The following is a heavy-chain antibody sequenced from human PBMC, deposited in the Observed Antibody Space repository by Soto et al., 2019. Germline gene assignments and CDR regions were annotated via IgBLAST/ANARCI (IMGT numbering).Heavy chain of an antibody. V-gene: IGHV3-48*01. D-gene: IGHD2-15*01. CDR1: GFTFRSYS. Sequence: EVQLVESGGGLVQPGGSLRVSCAASGFTFRSYSMNWVCQAPGKGLERVSYISASGSTIYYADSVKGRFTISRDNAKNSLYLQMNSLRVEDTAVYYCARAQKVVAATYFDYWGQGTLVTVSS. J-gene: IGHJ4*02. CDR2: ISASGSTI. CDR3: ARAQKVVAATYFDY.